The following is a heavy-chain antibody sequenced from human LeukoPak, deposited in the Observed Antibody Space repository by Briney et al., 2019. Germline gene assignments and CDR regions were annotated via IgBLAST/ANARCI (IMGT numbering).Heavy chain of an antibody. CDR3: ARELRRYYYDSSGYYSLHYGMDV. CDR2: ISSSGSTI. V-gene: IGHV3-48*04. J-gene: IGHJ6*02. CDR1: GFTFSSYW. D-gene: IGHD3-22*01. Sequence: PGGSLRLSCAASGFTFSSYWMHWVRQAPGKGLEWVSYISSSGSTIYYADSVKGRFTISRDNAKNSLYLQMNSLRAEDTAVYYCARELRRYYYDSSGYYSLHYGMDVWGQGTTVTVSS.